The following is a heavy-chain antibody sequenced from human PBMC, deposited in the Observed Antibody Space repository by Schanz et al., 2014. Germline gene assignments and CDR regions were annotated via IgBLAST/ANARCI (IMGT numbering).Heavy chain of an antibody. CDR1: GFTFSAYG. J-gene: IGHJ3*02. D-gene: IGHD1-26*01. Sequence: QVQLVESGGGVVQPGRSLRLSCAASGFTFSAYGMHWVRQAPGKGLEWVAVIWFDGNNKFYADSVKGRFTISRDNSKNTLSLQMNSLRAEDTAVYYCARDGAGRAPDAFDIWGQGTMVTVSS. V-gene: IGHV3-33*01. CDR3: ARDGAGRAPDAFDI. CDR2: IWFDGNNK.